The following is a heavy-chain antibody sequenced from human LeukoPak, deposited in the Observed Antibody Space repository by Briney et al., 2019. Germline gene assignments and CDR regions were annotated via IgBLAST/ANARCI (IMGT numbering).Heavy chain of an antibody. J-gene: IGHJ4*02. V-gene: IGHV3-74*01. CDR3: VRNNYGYDY. CDR2: ILNDGGST. D-gene: IGHD5-18*01. CDR1: GFTFNGYW. Sequence: GGSLRLSCAASGFTFNGYWMHWVRQAPGEGPVWVAHILNDGGSTSYADSVKGRFTISRDNAKNTLSLQMNSLRAEDTAVYYCVRNNYGYDYWGQGTPVTVSS.